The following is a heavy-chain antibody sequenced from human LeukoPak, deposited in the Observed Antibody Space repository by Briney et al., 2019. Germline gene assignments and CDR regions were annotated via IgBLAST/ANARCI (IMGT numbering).Heavy chain of an antibody. CDR3: AKDLTYYYGLGSSTNAFDI. Sequence: GGSLRLSCAASGFTFSSYGMSWVRQAPGKGLEWVSGITGGGGKTYYADSVRGRFTISRDNSKNTLYLQVNSLRAEDTAVYYCAKDLTYYYGLGSSTNAFDIWGQGTMVTVSS. V-gene: IGHV3-23*01. CDR1: GFTFSSYG. J-gene: IGHJ3*02. D-gene: IGHD3-10*01. CDR2: ITGGGGKT.